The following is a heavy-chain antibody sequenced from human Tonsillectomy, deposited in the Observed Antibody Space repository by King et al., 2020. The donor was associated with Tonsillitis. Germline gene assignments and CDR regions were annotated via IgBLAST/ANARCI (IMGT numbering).Heavy chain of an antibody. D-gene: IGHD5-18*01. J-gene: IGHJ4*02. V-gene: IGHV4-39*01. CDR2: IYYSGRT. Sequence: LQLQESGPGLVKPSETLSLTCSVSGGSISGSTYYWTWIRQAPGRELEWIGAIYYSGRTYYNPALKSRVTISVDTSKKQFSLKVTSLTAADTATYYCARQGAPGGYNKGYGYLDYGGQGTLVTVSS. CDR3: ARQGAPGGYNKGYGYLDY. CDR1: GGSISGSTYY.